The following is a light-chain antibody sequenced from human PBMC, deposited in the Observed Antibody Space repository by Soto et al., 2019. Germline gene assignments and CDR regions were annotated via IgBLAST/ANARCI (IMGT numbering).Light chain of an antibody. J-gene: IGKJ1*01. Sequence: DIQMTQSPSALSASVRERLTISCQPIQTIDSWLAWYQQRPGKPPNLLIYKASTLASGVPSRFSGSGSGTEFTLTINSLQPDDFAIYYCQQYHIYSGTFGQGTKVDIK. V-gene: IGKV1-5*03. CDR3: QQYHIYSGT. CDR2: KAS. CDR1: QTIDSW.